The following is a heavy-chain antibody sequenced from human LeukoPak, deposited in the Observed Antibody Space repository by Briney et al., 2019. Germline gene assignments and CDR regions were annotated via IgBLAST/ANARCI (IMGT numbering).Heavy chain of an antibody. CDR3: ARDQAYCGGDCYSGTVDL. J-gene: IGHJ2*01. CDR1: GFTFSSYA. D-gene: IGHD2-21*02. Sequence: GGSLRLSCAASGFTFSSYAMSWVRQAPGKGLEWVSSISSSSSYIYYAGSVKGRFTISRDNAKNSLYLQMNSLRAEDTAVYYCARDQAYCGGDCYSGTVDLWGRGTLVTVSS. CDR2: ISSSSSYI. V-gene: IGHV3-21*01.